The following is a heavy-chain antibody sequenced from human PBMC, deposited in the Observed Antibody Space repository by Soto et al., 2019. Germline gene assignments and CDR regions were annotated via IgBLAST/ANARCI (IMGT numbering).Heavy chain of an antibody. CDR2: IDWDDDK. D-gene: IGHD1-1*01. J-gene: IGHJ5*02. V-gene: IGHV2-70*04. CDR3: AKTGTDGSWFDP. Sequence: SGPTLVNPTHTLTLTCTFSGFSLRNIGMRVSWIRQPPGKALEWLARIDWDDDKFYSTSLRTRLTISKDTSKNRVVLTVTNMDPVDKATYYCAKTGTDGSWFDPWGQGTVVTVSS. CDR1: GFSLRNIGMR.